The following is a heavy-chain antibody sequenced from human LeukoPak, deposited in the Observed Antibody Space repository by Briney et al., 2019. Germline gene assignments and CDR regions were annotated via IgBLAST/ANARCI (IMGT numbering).Heavy chain of an antibody. CDR1: GFTFSSYS. CDR2: ISSSGSYI. V-gene: IGHV3-21*01. Sequence: PGGSLRLSCAASGFTFSSYSMNWVRQAPGKGLEWVSSISSSGSYIYYADSVKGRFTISRDNAKNSLYLQMNSLRAEDTAVYYCAREYCSGGSCSIPFDYWGQGTLVTGSS. CDR3: AREYCSGGSCSIPFDY. D-gene: IGHD2-15*01. J-gene: IGHJ4*02.